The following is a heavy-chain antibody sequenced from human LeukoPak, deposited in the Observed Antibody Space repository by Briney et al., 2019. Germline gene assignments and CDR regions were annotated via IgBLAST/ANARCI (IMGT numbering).Heavy chain of an antibody. CDR1: GGTFSSYA. CDR2: IIPIFGTA. Sequence: ASVKVSCEASGGTFSSYAISWVRQAPGQGLEWMGGIIPIFGTANYAQKFQGRVTITADESTSTAYMELSSLRSEDTAVYYCARGTVTTPGDNWFDPWGQGTLVTVSS. V-gene: IGHV1-69*13. CDR3: ARGTVTTPGDNWFDP. J-gene: IGHJ5*02. D-gene: IGHD4-17*01.